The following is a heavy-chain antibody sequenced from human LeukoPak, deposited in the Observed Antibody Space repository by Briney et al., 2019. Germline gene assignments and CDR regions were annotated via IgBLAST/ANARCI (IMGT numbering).Heavy chain of an antibody. V-gene: IGHV1-2*02. CDR3: ARDQGAVARFDP. D-gene: IGHD6-19*01. J-gene: IGHJ5*02. CDR2: INPNSGGT. CDR1: VYTFTGYY. Sequence: ASVKVSCKASVYTFTGYYMHWVRQAPGQGLERMGWINPNSGGTNYAQKFQGRVTMTRDTSISTAYMELSRLRSDDTAVYYCARDQGAVARFDPWGQGTLVTVSS.